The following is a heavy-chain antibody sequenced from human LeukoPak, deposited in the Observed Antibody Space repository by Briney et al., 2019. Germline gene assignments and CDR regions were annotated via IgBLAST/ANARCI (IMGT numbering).Heavy chain of an antibody. Sequence: GASVKVSCKASGYTFTSYAMHWVRQAPGQRLEWMGWINAGNGNTKYSQKFQGRVTITRDTSASTAYMELSSLRSEDTAVYYCAATQNCSSTSCYGYYYYGMDVWGQGTTVTVSS. D-gene: IGHD2-2*01. V-gene: IGHV1-3*01. CDR3: AATQNCSSTSCYGYYYYGMDV. CDR2: INAGNGNT. CDR1: GYTFTSYA. J-gene: IGHJ6*02.